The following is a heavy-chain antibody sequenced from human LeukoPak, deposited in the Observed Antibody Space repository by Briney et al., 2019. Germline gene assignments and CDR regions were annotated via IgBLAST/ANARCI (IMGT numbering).Heavy chain of an antibody. D-gene: IGHD6-13*01. J-gene: IGHJ4*02. Sequence: GGSLRLSCAASGLIFSSYEMNWVRQAPGKGLEWVSYISSSGSTIYYADSVKGRFTISRDNAKNSLYLQMNSLRAEDTAVFYCAREDSTLDYWGQGTLVTVSS. CDR3: AREDSTLDY. CDR1: GLIFSSYE. V-gene: IGHV3-48*03. CDR2: ISSSGSTI.